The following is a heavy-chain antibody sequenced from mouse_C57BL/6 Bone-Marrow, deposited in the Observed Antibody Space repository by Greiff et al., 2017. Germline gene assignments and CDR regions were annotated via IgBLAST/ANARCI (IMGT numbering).Heavy chain of an antibody. CDR3: ARDGYSSYYAMDY. V-gene: IGHV1-72*01. CDR2: IDPDSGGT. J-gene: IGHJ4*01. D-gene: IGHD2-3*01. Sequence: QVQLQQPGAELVKPGASVKLSCKASGYTFTSYWMHWVKQRPGRGLEWIGGIDPDSGGTKYNEKFKSKATLTVDKPSSTAYMQLSSLTSEDSAVYYCARDGYSSYYAMDYWGQGTSVTVSS. CDR1: GYTFTSYW.